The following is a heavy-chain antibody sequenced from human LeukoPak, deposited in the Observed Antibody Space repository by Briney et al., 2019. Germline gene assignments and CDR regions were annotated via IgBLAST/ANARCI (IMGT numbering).Heavy chain of an antibody. CDR1: GGTFSSYA. Sequence: SVKVSCKASGGTFSSYAISWVRQAPGQGLEWMGMIIPIFGTANYAQKFQGRVTITTDESTSTAYMELSSLRSEDTAVYYWARDFMATIDGGGYFDYWGQGTLVTVSS. CDR2: IIPIFGTA. J-gene: IGHJ4*02. D-gene: IGHD5-12*01. CDR3: ARDFMATIDGGGYFDY. V-gene: IGHV1-69*05.